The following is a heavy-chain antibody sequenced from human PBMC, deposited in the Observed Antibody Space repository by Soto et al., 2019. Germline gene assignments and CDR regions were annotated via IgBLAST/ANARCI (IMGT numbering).Heavy chain of an antibody. CDR3: ARLVVSLVYYGMDV. V-gene: IGHV2-70*11. CDR1: GFSLTTGGMC. D-gene: IGHD6-6*01. J-gene: IGHJ6*02. CDR2: IDWDDEK. Sequence: SGPTLVNPTQTLTLTCTFSGFSLTTGGMCVSWIRQPPGQALEWLARIDWDDEKYYSTSLRTRLSISKDTSKNEVVLTLTNMEPVDTATYYCARLVVSLVYYGMDVWGQWTTVTVSS.